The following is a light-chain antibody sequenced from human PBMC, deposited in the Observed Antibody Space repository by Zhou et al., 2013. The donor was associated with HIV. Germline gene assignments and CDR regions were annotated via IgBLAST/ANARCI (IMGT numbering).Light chain of an antibody. CDR3: QKYNSAPGA. CDR2: GAS. J-gene: IGKJ3*01. Sequence: EIVMTQSPATLSVSPGERATLSCRASQSVSSNYLAWYQQKPGQAPRLLIYGASSRATGIPDRFSGSGSGTDFTLTISSLQPEDVATYYCQKYNSAPGAFGPGTKVDIK. V-gene: IGKV3D-15*01. CDR1: QSVSSN.